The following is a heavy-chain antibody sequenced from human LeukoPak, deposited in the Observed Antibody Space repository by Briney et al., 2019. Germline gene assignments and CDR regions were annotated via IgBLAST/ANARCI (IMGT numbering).Heavy chain of an antibody. D-gene: IGHD3-10*01. J-gene: IGHJ4*02. CDR3: PRDEHGSTDY. Sequence: GGSLRLSWVASGFTFSSNWMHWVRQAPGKGLVGVSHISSDANHKRYAASVKGRFTVARDNAKNTLYLQMNSLRVEDTAVYYCPRDEHGSTDYWGQGTLVTVSS. V-gene: IGHV3-74*01. CDR2: ISSDANHK. CDR1: GFTFSSNW.